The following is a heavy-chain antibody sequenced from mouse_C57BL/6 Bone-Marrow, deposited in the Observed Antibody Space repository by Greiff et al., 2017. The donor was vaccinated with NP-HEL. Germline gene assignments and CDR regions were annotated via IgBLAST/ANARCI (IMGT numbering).Heavy chain of an antibody. CDR3: ARPIYYYGRDFAY. CDR2: IYPGSGST. V-gene: IGHV1-55*01. J-gene: IGHJ3*01. D-gene: IGHD1-1*01. CDR1: GYTFTSYW. Sequence: VQLQQSGAELVKPGASVKMSCKASGYTFTSYWITWVKQRPGQGLEWIGDIYPGSGSTNYNEKFKSKATLTVDTSSSTAYMQLSSLTSEDSAVYYCARPIYYYGRDFAYWGQGTLVTVSA.